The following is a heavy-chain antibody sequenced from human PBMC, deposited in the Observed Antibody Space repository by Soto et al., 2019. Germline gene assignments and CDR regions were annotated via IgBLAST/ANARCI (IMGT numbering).Heavy chain of an antibody. CDR2: IYYSGST. D-gene: IGHD3-22*01. J-gene: IGHJ4*02. CDR1: GGSISSGGYY. CDR3: MLGSGWKDFDY. Sequence: SETMSLTCTVAGGSISSGGYYWSWIRQHPGKGLEWIGYIYYSGSTYYNPSLKSRVTISVDTSKNQFSLKLSSVTAADTAVYYCMLGSGWKDFDYWGQGTLVTVSS. V-gene: IGHV4-31*03.